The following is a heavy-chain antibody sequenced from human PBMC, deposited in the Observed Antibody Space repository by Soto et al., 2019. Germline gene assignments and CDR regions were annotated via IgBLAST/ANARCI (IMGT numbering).Heavy chain of an antibody. V-gene: IGHV4-39*01. CDR2: IYYSGDT. Sequence: QLQLQESGPGLVKPSETLSLTCTVSGGSIRRSTYYWAWVRQPPGKWLEWIANIYYSGDTYFHPSLRNRLTVSVDTAKNQFSLKLSSLPAADTAMYYCASLQVPGNFDYWGQGTLVTVSS. D-gene: IGHD6-13*01. CDR1: GGSIRRSTYY. J-gene: IGHJ4*02. CDR3: ASLQVPGNFDY.